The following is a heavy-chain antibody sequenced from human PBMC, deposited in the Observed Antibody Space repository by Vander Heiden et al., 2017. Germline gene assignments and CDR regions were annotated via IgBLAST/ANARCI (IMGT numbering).Heavy chain of an antibody. D-gene: IGHD4-17*01. Sequence: QLQLQESGPGLVKPSETLSLTCTVSCGSISSSSYYWGWIRQPRGKGLEWIGSTYYSGSTYYNPSLKSRVTISVDTSKNQFSLKLSSVTAADTAVYYCARPLDYGGNSGIDYWGQGTLVTVSS. CDR1: CGSISSSSYY. CDR2: TYYSGST. V-gene: IGHV4-39*01. J-gene: IGHJ4*02. CDR3: ARPLDYGGNSGIDY.